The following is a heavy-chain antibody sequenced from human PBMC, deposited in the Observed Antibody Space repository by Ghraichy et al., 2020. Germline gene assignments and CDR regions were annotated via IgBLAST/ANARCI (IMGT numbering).Heavy chain of an antibody. CDR1: GGTFSTYA. J-gene: IGHJ6*02. Sequence: SVKVSCKVSGGTFSTYAVSWVRQAPGQGLEWIGGIIPLFPTTNYAPRFQGRVTMTADESTTTAYMELSSLTSEDTAVYYCARPLCYIEGRDCEYYYYYGVDVWGQGTTVTVSS. D-gene: IGHD2-15*01. V-gene: IGHV1-69*13. CDR3: ARPLCYIEGRDCEYYYYYGVDV. CDR2: IIPLFPTT.